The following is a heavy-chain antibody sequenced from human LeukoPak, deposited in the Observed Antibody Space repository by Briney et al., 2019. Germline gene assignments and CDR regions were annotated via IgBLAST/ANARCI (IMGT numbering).Heavy chain of an antibody. CDR2: ISNSGGRT. V-gene: IGHV3-23*01. D-gene: IGHD3-22*01. J-gene: IGHJ4*02. CDR1: GFTFSSYA. CDR3: AKTGGHYYDSSASYYPDY. Sequence: GGSLRLSCAASGFTFSSYAMSWVRQAPGKGLEWVSSISNSGGRTFYTDSVKGRFTISRDNSKITLYLQMNSLRAEDTAVYYCAKTGGHYYDSSASYYPDYWGQGTLVTVSS.